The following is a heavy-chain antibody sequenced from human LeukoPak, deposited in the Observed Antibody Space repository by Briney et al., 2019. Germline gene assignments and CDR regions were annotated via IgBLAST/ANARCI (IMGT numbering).Heavy chain of an antibody. V-gene: IGHV3-21*01. CDR1: GFTFSSSS. CDR3: AKSPSTGVVVPAVIQLYFDY. J-gene: IGHJ4*02. D-gene: IGHD2-2*01. Sequence: GGSLRLSCAASGFTFSSSSMNWVRQAPGKGLEWVSSISSVSSYIYYADSVKGRFTISRDNAKNSLYLQMNSLRAEDTAVYYCAKSPSTGVVVPAVIQLYFDYWGQGTLVTVSS. CDR2: ISSVSSYI.